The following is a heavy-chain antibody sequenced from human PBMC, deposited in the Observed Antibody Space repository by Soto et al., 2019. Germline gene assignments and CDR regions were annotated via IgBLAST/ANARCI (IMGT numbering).Heavy chain of an antibody. CDR2: INAGNGNT. J-gene: IGHJ6*02. Sequence: ASVKVSCKASGYTFTSYAMHWVRQAPGQRLEWMGWINAGNGNTKYSQKFQGRVTITRDTSASTAYMELSSLRSEDTAVYYCARGDRRSSTSCYEIYYYGMDVWGQGTTVTVSS. CDR1: GYTFTSYA. D-gene: IGHD2-2*01. V-gene: IGHV1-3*01. CDR3: ARGDRRSSTSCYEIYYYGMDV.